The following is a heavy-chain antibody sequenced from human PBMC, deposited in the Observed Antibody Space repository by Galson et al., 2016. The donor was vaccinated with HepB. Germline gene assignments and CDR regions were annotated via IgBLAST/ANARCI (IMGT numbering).Heavy chain of an antibody. D-gene: IGHD3-22*01. Sequence: QSGAEVTKPGESLKISCTGFGYSFTNYWIGWVRQMPGKGLEWMGIIYPGDSDTTYSPPFQGQVTISADKSISTAYLQWSSLKASDTAMYYCARSKDTYYYDSRGYYKCPMDVWGQGTTVTVSS. V-gene: IGHV5-51*01. J-gene: IGHJ6*02. CDR3: ARSKDTYYYDSRGYYKCPMDV. CDR1: GYSFTNYW. CDR2: IYPGDSDT.